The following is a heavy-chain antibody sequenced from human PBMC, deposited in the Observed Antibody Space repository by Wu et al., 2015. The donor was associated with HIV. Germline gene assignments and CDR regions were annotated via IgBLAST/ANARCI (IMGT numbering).Heavy chain of an antibody. CDR1: GGTFSSYA. D-gene: IGHD3-22*01. V-gene: IGHV1-69*05. CDR3: ARLSWISGGSGYYKLARGDNWFDP. J-gene: IGHJ5*02. Sequence: QVQLVQSGAEVKKDLGPRVKVSCKASGGTFSSYAISWVRQAPGQGLEWMGGIIPIFGTANYAQKFQGRVTITTDESTSTAYMELSSLRSEDTAVYYCARLSWISGGSGYYKLARGDNWFDPWGQGTLVTVSS. CDR2: IIPIFGTA.